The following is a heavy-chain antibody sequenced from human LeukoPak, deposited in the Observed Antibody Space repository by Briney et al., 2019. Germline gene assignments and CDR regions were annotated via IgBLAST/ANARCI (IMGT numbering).Heavy chain of an antibody. Sequence: ASVKVSCKASGYPFTGYFIHWVRQAPGLGLEWMGWINPNSGGTNYAQKFQGWVTMTRDTSINTAYMELSSLKSDDTAVYYCARANYYDSIGDAFDIWGQGTMVTASS. CDR3: ARANYYDSIGDAFDI. J-gene: IGHJ3*02. CDR1: GYPFTGYF. D-gene: IGHD3-22*01. V-gene: IGHV1-2*04. CDR2: INPNSGGT.